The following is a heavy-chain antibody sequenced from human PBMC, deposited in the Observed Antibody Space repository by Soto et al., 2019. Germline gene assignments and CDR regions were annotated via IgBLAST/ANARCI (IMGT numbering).Heavy chain of an antibody. Sequence: QVQLVQSGAEVKKPGASVKVSCKASGYTFTSYGISWVRQAPGQGLEWMGWISAYNGNTNYAQKLQGRATMTTDTSTSTAYMELRSLRSDDTAVYYCASQLGYCTSTSCPAYGMDVWGQGTTVTVSS. CDR2: ISAYNGNT. CDR3: ASQLGYCTSTSCPAYGMDV. D-gene: IGHD2-2*01. J-gene: IGHJ6*02. CDR1: GYTFTSYG. V-gene: IGHV1-18*01.